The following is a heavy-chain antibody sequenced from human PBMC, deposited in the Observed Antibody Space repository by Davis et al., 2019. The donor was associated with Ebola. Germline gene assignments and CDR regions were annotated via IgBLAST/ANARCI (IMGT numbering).Heavy chain of an antibody. V-gene: IGHV3-30*03. CDR2: ISYDGSNK. CDR1: GFTVRNYH. J-gene: IGHJ4*02. CDR3: ARDSVGIAVY. Sequence: GESLKISCAASGFTVRNYHISWVRQAPGKGLEWVAVISYDGSNKYYADSVKGRFTISRDNSKNTLYLQMNSLRAEDTAVYYCARDSVGIAVYWGQGTLVTVSS. D-gene: IGHD6-19*01.